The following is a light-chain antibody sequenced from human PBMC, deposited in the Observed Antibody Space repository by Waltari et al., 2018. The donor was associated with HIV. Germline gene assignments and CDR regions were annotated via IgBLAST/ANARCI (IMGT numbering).Light chain of an antibody. CDR2: GKN. V-gene: IGLV3-19*01. Sequence: SSELTQDPAVSVALGQTVRITCQGDSLRSYYASWYQQKPGQAPVLVIYGKNNRPSGSPDRFSGSSSGNTASLTITGAQAEDEADYYCNSRDSSGNHWVFGVGTKLTVL. CDR1: SLRSYY. J-gene: IGLJ3*02. CDR3: NSRDSSGNHWV.